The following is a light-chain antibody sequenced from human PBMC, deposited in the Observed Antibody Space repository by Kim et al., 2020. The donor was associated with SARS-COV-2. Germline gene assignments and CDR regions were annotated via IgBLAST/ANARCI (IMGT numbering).Light chain of an antibody. CDR2: GAS. V-gene: IGKV3-15*01. CDR1: QSVSHH. J-gene: IGKJ2*01. Sequence: VSPGERATLPCRGGQSVSHHLAWYQQKPGQAPRLLIYGASNRATGIPARFSGSGSGTEFTLTISSLQSEDFAVYYWQQYNNWPPYTFGQGTKL. CDR3: QQYNNWPPYT.